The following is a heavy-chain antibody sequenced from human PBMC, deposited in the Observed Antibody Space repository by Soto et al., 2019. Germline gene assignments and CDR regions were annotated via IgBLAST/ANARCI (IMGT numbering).Heavy chain of an antibody. V-gene: IGHV3-7*01. Sequence: EVQLVESGGGLVQPGGSLRLSCAASGFSVSSYWMSWVRQAPGKGLEWVANIKQDGSEKYYVDSVKGRFTISRDNAKNSLYLQMNRLRAEDTAVYYCARGDAYPRCWGQGTLVTVSS. CDR3: ARGDAYPRC. CDR1: GFSVSSYW. CDR2: IKQDGSEK. J-gene: IGHJ4*02. D-gene: IGHD2-2*01.